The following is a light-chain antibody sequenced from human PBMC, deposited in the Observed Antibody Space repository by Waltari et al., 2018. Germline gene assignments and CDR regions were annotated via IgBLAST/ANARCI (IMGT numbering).Light chain of an antibody. V-gene: IGKV3-20*01. CDR2: GAS. CDR1: QSGSSSH. CDR3: QQYGSSWT. J-gene: IGKJ1*01. Sequence: EIVLTHSPGTLSLSPGERATISCRASQSGSSSHLAWYQQKPGQAPRLLIYGASSRATGIPDRFSGSGSGTDFTLTISRLEPEDFAVYYCQQYGSSWTFGQGTKVEIK.